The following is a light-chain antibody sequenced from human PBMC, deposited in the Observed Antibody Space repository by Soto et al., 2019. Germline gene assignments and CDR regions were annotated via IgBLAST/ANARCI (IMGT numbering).Light chain of an antibody. V-gene: IGLV2-8*01. CDR2: EVS. J-gene: IGLJ1*01. CDR1: SSDVGGYNY. CDR3: SSYAGSNNVYV. Sequence: QSALTQPPSPSGSPGQSVTISCTGTSSDVGGYNYVSWYQQHPGKAPKLMIYEVSKRPSGVPDRFSGSKSGNTASLTVSGLQAEDEADYYCSSYAGSNNVYVFGTGTKVTVL.